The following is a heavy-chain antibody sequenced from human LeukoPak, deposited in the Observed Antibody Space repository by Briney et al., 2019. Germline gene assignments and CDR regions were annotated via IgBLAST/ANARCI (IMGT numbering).Heavy chain of an antibody. D-gene: IGHD6-13*01. J-gene: IGHJ4*02. CDR3: ARGYPPLYSSSWYGGKPHFDY. Sequence: ASVKVSCKASGYTFTSYDINWVRQATGQGLEWMGWMNPKSGNTGYAQKLQGRVTMTTDTSTSTAYMELRSLRSDDTAVYYCARGYPPLYSSSWYGGKPHFDYWGQGTLVTVSS. CDR2: MNPKSGNT. V-gene: IGHV1-8*01. CDR1: GYTFTSYD.